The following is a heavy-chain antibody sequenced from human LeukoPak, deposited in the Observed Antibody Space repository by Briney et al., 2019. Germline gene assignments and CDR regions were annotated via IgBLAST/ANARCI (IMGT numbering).Heavy chain of an antibody. CDR3: AREFGLITSH. V-gene: IGHV3-23*01. J-gene: IGHJ1*01. D-gene: IGHD3/OR15-3a*01. CDR1: GFTFSSYA. Sequence: GGSLRLSCAASGFTFSSYAMSWVRQAPGKELEWVSSISDNGGSTYSADSVKGRFTISRDNSKNTLYLQMNSLRAEDTAVYYCAREFGLITSHWGQGTLVTVSS. CDR2: ISDNGGST.